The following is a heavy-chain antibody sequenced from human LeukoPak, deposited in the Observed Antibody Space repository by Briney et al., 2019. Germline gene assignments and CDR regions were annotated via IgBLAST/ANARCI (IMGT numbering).Heavy chain of an antibody. Sequence: QPGGSLRLSCAASGFTFSSYAMSWVRQAPGKGLEWVSAISGGGGSTYYADSVKGRFTISRDNSKNTLYLQMNSLRAEDTAVYYCAKGRLGYCSSTSCWGQGTLVTVSS. CDR2: ISGGGGST. V-gene: IGHV3-23*01. D-gene: IGHD2-2*01. CDR3: AKGRLGYCSSTSC. CDR1: GFTFSSYA. J-gene: IGHJ4*02.